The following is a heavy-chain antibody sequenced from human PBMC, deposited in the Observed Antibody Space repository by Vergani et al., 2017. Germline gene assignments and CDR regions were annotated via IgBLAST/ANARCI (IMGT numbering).Heavy chain of an antibody. CDR3: ARGFGGITFGGVNDY. CDR1: GFTSSYYG. V-gene: IGHV3-30*03. J-gene: IGHJ4*02. CDR2: ISYDGTQK. D-gene: IGHD3-16*01. Sequence: QVHLVESGGGVVQPGRSLRLSCVVSGFTSSYYGMHWVRQAPGKGLEWVAVISYDGTQKYYVDSVKGRFTISRDNAKNSLYLQMNSLRAEDTAVYYCARGFGGITFGGVNDYWGQGTLVTVSS.